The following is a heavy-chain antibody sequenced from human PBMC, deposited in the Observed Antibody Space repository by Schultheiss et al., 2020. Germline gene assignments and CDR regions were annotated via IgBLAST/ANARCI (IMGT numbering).Heavy chain of an antibody. D-gene: IGHD3-3*01. CDR2: IYHSGST. J-gene: IGHJ6*03. V-gene: IGHV4-38-2*02. CDR3: ARDGPPITIFGVVINSLYYYYMDV. CDR1: GGSISSYY. Sequence: SQTLSLTCTVSGGSISSYYWSWIRQPPGKGLEWIGSIYHSGSTYYNPSLKSRVTISVDTSKNQFSLKLSSVTAADTAVYYCARDGPPITIFGVVINSLYYYYMDVWGKGTTVTVSS.